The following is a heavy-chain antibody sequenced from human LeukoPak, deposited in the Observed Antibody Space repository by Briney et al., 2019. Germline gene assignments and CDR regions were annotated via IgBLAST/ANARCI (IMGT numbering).Heavy chain of an antibody. V-gene: IGHV1-2*02. CDR1: RYTFTEYY. CDR3: ARDLAAVVPAAMYV. CDR2: INPNSGGT. D-gene: IGHD2-2*01. Sequence: RASVKVSCKASRYTFTEYYMHWVRQAPGQGLEWMGWINPNSGGTNYEQKFQGRVTMTRDTSISTAYMELSRLRSDDTAVYYCARDLAAVVPAAMYVWGKGTTVTVSS. J-gene: IGHJ6*04.